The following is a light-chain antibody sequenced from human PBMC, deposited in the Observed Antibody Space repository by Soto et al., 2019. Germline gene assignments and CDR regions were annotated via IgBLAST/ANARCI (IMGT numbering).Light chain of an antibody. Sequence: QSALTQPRSVSGSPGQSVTISCTGTSSDVGVYNYVSWYQQHPGKAPKLMIYDVSKRPSGVSDRFSGSKSGNTASLTISGLQAEDEANYYCTSYSGITTLGVFGTGTKLTVL. CDR2: DVS. CDR3: TSYSGITTLGV. J-gene: IGLJ1*01. V-gene: IGLV2-11*01. CDR1: SSDVGVYNY.